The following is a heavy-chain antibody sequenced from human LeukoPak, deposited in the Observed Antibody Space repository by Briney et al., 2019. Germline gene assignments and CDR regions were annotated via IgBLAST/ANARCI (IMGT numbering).Heavy chain of an antibody. CDR2: IYHSGST. V-gene: IGHV4-4*02. J-gene: IGHJ6*02. CDR1: GGSISSSNW. Sequence: SETLSLTCAVDGGSISSSNWWSWVRQPPGKGLEWIGEIYHSGSTNYNPSLKRRVTISVDKSKDQFSLKLSPVTPADTAVYYCARHPRFGFEGYYYGMDVWGQGTTVTVSS. CDR3: ARHPRFGFEGYYYGMDV. D-gene: IGHD3-10*01.